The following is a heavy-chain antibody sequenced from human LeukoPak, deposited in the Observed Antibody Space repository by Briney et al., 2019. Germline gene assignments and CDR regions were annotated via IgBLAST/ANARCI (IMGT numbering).Heavy chain of an antibody. Sequence: ASVKVSCKPSGYTFTGYYMYWVRQAPGQGLEWMGRINPNSGGTNYAQKFQGRVTLTRDTSISTAYMELSRLRSDDTAVYYCARVREFHDYGDYWRQGTLVTVSS. V-gene: IGHV1-2*06. CDR2: INPNSGGT. CDR1: GYTFTGYY. D-gene: IGHD3-10*01. CDR3: ARVREFHDYGDY. J-gene: IGHJ4*02.